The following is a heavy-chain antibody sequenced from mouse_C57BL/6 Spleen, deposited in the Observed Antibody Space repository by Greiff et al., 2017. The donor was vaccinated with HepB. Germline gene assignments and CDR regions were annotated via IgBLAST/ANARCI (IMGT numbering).Heavy chain of an antibody. CDR1: GYTFTDYY. CDR3: ARSWDYDHYYAMDY. Sequence: VQLQQSGPELVKPGASVKISCKASGYTFTDYYMNWVKQSHGKSLEWIGDINPNNGGTSYNQKFKGKATLTVDKSSSTAYMELRSLTSEDSAVYYCARSWDYDHYYAMDYWGQGTSVTVSS. V-gene: IGHV1-26*01. D-gene: IGHD2-4*01. CDR2: INPNNGGT. J-gene: IGHJ4*01.